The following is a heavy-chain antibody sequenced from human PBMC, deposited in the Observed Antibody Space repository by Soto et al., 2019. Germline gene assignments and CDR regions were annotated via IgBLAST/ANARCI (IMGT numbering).Heavy chain of an antibody. V-gene: IGHV3-53*01. Sequence: DVQLVESGGGLIQPGEYLRLSCGAFGFTISGKKYVAWVRQAPGKGLEWVSALYDIDGSFYADSVKGRLTTSSDSSKTTVYLQMNDLRPDDTAVYYCATWHEREHAYDVWGLGTTVTVSS. CDR2: LYDIDGS. J-gene: IGHJ3*01. CDR3: ATWHEREHAYDV. CDR1: GFTISGKKY. D-gene: IGHD1-1*01.